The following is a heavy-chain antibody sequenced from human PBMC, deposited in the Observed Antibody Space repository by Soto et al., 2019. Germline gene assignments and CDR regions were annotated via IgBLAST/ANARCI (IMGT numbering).Heavy chain of an antibody. V-gene: IGHV1-69*06. J-gene: IGHJ5*02. CDR1: GVTFNSNA. CDR3: VRHSGYQVVGNWFGP. Sequence: QVQLVQSGAEVKKPGSSVKVSCMASGVTFNSNAISWVRQAPGQGLKWMGGITGIFGTANYAQNFQGRVTITADKSTTTAYMELSSLRYGDTAVYYCVRHSGYQVVGNWFGPWGQGTLVTVSS. D-gene: IGHD2-15*01. CDR2: ITGIFGTA.